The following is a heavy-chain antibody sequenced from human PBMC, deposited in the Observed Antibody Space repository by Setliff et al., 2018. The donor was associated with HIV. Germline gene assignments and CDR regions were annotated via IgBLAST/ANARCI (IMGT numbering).Heavy chain of an antibody. CDR3: ARVIAAAGFYYYYYMDV. V-gene: IGHV4-4*07. CDR2: ICSSTTT. Sequence: PSETLSLTCTVSGGSISSYCWSWIRQSAGKGLEWIGRICSSTTTNYNPSLKSRVTMSVDTSKNQFSLKLSSVTAADTAVYYCARVIAAAGFYYYYYMDVWGKGTTVTVSS. J-gene: IGHJ6*03. D-gene: IGHD6-13*01. CDR1: GGSISSYC.